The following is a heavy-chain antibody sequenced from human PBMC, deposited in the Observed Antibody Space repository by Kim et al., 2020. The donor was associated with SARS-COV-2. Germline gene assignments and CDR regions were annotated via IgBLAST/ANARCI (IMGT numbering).Heavy chain of an antibody. V-gene: IGHV3-9*01. CDR2: ISWNGATI. CDR1: GFTFREDA. CDR3: AKGYCSSTNCYWVY. Sequence: GGSMRLYCAASGFTFREDAMYWARQLPGTGLELVSSISWNGATIDYADSVKGRFTISRDNAKNSLYLQMNTLRPEDTALYYCAKGYCSSTNCYWVYWGQGTLVTVSS. D-gene: IGHD2-2*01. J-gene: IGHJ4*02.